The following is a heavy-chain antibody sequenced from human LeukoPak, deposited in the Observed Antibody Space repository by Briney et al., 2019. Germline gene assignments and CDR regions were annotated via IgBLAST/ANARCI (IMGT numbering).Heavy chain of an antibody. CDR1: GGSISSSSYY. D-gene: IGHD3-10*01. Sequence: SETLSLTCTVSGGSISSSSYYWGWIRQPPGKGLEWIGSIYYSGSTYHNPSLKSRVTISVDTSKNQFSLKLSSVTAADTAVYYCARVHGSYFSLFDYWGQGTLVTVSS. J-gene: IGHJ4*02. V-gene: IGHV4-39*01. CDR3: ARVHGSYFSLFDY. CDR2: IYYSGST.